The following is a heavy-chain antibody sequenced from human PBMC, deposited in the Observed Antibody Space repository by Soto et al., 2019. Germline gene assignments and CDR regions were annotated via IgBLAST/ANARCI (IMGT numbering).Heavy chain of an antibody. CDR1: GGSISSSSYY. CDR2: IYYSGST. CDR3: ARLKYGSSWYDY. V-gene: IGHV4-39*01. D-gene: IGHD6-13*01. Sequence: TSETLSLTCTVSGGSISSSSYYWGWIRQPPGKGLEWIGSIYYSGSTYYNPSLKSRVTISVDTSKNQFSLKLSSVTAADTAVYYCARLKYGSSWYDYWGQGTLVTVSS. J-gene: IGHJ4*02.